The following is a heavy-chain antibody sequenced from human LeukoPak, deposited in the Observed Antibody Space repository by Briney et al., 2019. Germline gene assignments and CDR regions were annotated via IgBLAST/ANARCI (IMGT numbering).Heavy chain of an antibody. J-gene: IGHJ4*02. D-gene: IGHD6-19*01. Sequence: GGSLRLSCAASGLTFSSYSMNWVRQAPGKGLEWVSSISSSSSYIYYADSVKGRFTISRDNAKNSLYLQMNSLRAEDTAVYFCARVAGSGLDYWGQGTLVTVSS. CDR2: ISSSSSYI. CDR3: ARVAGSGLDY. CDR1: GLTFSSYS. V-gene: IGHV3-21*06.